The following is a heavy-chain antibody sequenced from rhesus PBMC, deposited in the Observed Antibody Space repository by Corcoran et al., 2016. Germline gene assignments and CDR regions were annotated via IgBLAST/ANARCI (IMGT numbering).Heavy chain of an antibody. CDR2: ISSARSYK. D-gene: IGHD2-15*01. V-gene: IGHV3S16*01. Sequence: EVQLVESGGGLVQPGGSLRLSCAASGFTFSDYYMSWFRQAPGKGLEWVFYISSARSYKYYADSVKGRFTNSRDNAKNSLSLQMNSLKTEDTAVYYCTSGVGPEYFEFWGQGALVTVSS. J-gene: IGHJ1*01. CDR3: TSGVGPEYFEF. CDR1: GFTFSDYY.